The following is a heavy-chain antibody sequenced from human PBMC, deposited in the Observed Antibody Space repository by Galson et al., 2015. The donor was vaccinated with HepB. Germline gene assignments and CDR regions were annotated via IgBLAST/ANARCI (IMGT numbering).Heavy chain of an antibody. CDR2: IPFDGGKK. CDR1: GFMFSTYK. CDR3: ARERGIIVLTPTFDY. V-gene: IGHV3-30*04. Sequence: SLRLSCAASGFMFSTYKMHWIRQAPGKGLEWVAVIPFDGGKKYYADSVKGRFTISRDNSRSTLYLQMDSLRTEDTAVYYCARERGIIVLTPTFDYWGRGTQVTVSS. D-gene: IGHD2/OR15-2a*01. J-gene: IGHJ4*02.